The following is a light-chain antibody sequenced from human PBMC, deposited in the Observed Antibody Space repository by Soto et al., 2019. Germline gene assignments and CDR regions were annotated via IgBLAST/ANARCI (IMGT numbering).Light chain of an antibody. J-gene: IGLJ1*01. CDR3: VSYTSSTTYV. CDR2: DVA. Sequence: HSLLTHPASVSGSPGQSITIYCTGTSGDVGGSNFVSWYQQHPGKPPKLIIYDVANRPSGVSNRFSGSKSGSTASLIISRLQTEDEADYYCVSYTSSTTYVFGTGTKVTV. CDR1: SGDVGGSNF. V-gene: IGLV2-14*03.